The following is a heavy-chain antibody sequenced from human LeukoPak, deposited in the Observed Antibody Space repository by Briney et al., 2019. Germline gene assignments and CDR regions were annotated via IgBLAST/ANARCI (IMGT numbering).Heavy chain of an antibody. CDR1: GNTLTELS. V-gene: IGHV1-24*01. CDR3: ARTYCAEDCSIRYFDY. J-gene: IGHJ4*02. Sequence: GASVKVSCKVSGNTLTELSMHWVRQAPGKGLEWMGGFDPEDGETIYAQKFQGRVTMTEDTSTDTAYMELSSLRSEDTAVYYCARTYCAEDCSIRYFDYWGQGTLVTVSS. D-gene: IGHD2-21*02. CDR2: FDPEDGET.